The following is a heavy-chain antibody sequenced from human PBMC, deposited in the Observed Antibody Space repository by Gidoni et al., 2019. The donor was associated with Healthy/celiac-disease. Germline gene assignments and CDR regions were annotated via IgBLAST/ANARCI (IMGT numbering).Heavy chain of an antibody. CDR2: ISSSSSYI. Sequence: EVQLVESGGGLVKPGGSLRLSCAASGFTFSSYSMNWVRQAPGKGLEWVSSISSSSSYIYYADSVKGRFTISRDNAKNSLYLQMNSLRAEDTAVYYCARDGVVPAAIIGNWFDPWGQGTLVTVSS. D-gene: IGHD2-2*02. J-gene: IGHJ5*02. CDR1: GFTFSSYS. V-gene: IGHV3-21*01. CDR3: ARDGVVPAAIIGNWFDP.